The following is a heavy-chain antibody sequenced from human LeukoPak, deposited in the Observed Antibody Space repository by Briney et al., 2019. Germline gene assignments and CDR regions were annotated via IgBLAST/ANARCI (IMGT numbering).Heavy chain of an antibody. D-gene: IGHD6-6*01. CDR3: ARAPYSSSSGYYYYIDV. CDR1: GGTFSSYA. Sequence: AVKVSFTSSGGTFSSYAISWVRQAPGQGLEWMGGIIPICGTANYAQKFQGRGTIPTDEPTRPAYMELSTLRYEDKAVYYCARAPYSSSSGYYYYIDVWGKGTTVTVSS. CDR2: IIPICGTA. J-gene: IGHJ6*03. V-gene: IGHV1-69*05.